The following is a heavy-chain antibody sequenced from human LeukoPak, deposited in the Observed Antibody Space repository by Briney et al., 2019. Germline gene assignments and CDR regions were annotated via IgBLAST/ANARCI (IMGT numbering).Heavy chain of an antibody. D-gene: IGHD6-13*01. CDR1: GLTFRIYE. V-gene: IGHV3-48*03. Sequence: GGSLRLACAASGLTFRIYEMSWVRQAPGKGLEWVSYIGTITTSTYYADSVKGRFTASRDDAKSSLYLHMSRLRAEDTAVYYCARTVNDLRGQRLVPGLEYWGQGTLVTASS. CDR2: IGTITTST. J-gene: IGHJ4*02. CDR3: ARTVNDLRGQRLVPGLEY.